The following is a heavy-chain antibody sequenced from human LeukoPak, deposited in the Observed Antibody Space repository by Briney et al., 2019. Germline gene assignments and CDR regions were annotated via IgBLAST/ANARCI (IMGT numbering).Heavy chain of an antibody. D-gene: IGHD3-22*01. CDR1: GFTFSSYE. Sequence: PGGSLRLSCAASGFTFSSYEMNWVRQAPGKGLEWVSYISSSGSTIYYADSVKGRFTISRDNDKNSLYLQMNSLRAEDTAVYYCARERNYYDSSGYESYWGQGTLVTVSS. CDR3: ARERNYYDSSGYESY. CDR2: ISSSGSTI. J-gene: IGHJ4*02. V-gene: IGHV3-48*03.